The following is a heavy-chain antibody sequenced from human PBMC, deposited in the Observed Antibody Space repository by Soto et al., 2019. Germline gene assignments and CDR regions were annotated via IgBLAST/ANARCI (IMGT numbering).Heavy chain of an antibody. Sequence: GASVKVSCKASGGTFSMYAISCVRQAPVQGLEWMGGIIPIFGTANYAQEFQGRVTITADESTSTAYMELSSLRSEDTAVYYCAREGPGFDPWGQGTLVTVSS. CDR1: GGTFSMYA. V-gene: IGHV1-69*13. CDR2: IIPIFGTA. CDR3: AREGPGFDP. J-gene: IGHJ5*02.